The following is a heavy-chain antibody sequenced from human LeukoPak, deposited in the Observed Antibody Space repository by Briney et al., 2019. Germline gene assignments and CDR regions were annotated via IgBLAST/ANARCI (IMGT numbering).Heavy chain of an antibody. D-gene: IGHD6-13*01. J-gene: IGHJ4*02. V-gene: IGHV3-23*01. CDR2: VSASGGST. CDR1: GFTFSSYG. CDR3: AKDRWDSRPGFFDY. Sequence: PGGSLRLSCAASGFTFSSYGMSWVRQAPGKGLEWVSGVSASGGSTLYADSVKGRFTISRDNSNNTLYLQMNSLRAEDTAVYYCAKDRWDSRPGFFDYRGQGTLVTVSS.